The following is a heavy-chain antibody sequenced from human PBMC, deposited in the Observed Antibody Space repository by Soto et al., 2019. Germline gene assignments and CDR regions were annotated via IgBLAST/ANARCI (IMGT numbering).Heavy chain of an antibody. CDR2: ISGSGGST. D-gene: IGHD1-26*01. CDR1: GFTFSSYA. Sequence: EVQLLESGGGLVQPGGSLRLSCAASGFTFSSYAMRWVRQAPGKGLEWVSAISGSGGSTYYADSVKGRFTISRDNSNNTLYLQMNSLRAEETAVYYCARRGSGSYYDYWGQGTLVTVSS. CDR3: ARRGSGSYYDY. J-gene: IGHJ4*02. V-gene: IGHV3-23*01.